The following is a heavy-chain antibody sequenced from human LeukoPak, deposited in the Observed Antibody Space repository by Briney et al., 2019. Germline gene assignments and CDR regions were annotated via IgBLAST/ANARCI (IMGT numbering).Heavy chain of an antibody. CDR2: ISGSGGST. J-gene: IGHJ4*02. D-gene: IGHD4-17*01. CDR1: GFTFSSYA. CDR3: AKGSDDYGDYRPYYFDY. Sequence: GGSLRLSCAASGFTFSSYAMSWVRQAPGKGLEWVSAISGSGGSTYYADSVKGRFTISRDNSKNTLYLQMNSLRAEDTAVYYCAKGSDDYGDYRPYYFDYWGQGTLVTVSS. V-gene: IGHV3-23*01.